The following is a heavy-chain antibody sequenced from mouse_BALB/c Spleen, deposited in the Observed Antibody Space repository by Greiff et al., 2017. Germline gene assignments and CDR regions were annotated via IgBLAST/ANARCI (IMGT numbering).Heavy chain of an antibody. D-gene: IGHD2-1*01. CDR2: ISSGSSTI. Sequence: EVNVVESGGGLVQPGGSRKLSCAASGFTFSSFGMHWVRQAPEKGLEWVAYISSGSSTIYYADTVKGRFTISRDNPKNTLFLQMTSLRSEDTAMYYCARRNGNYEGFAYWGQGTLVTVSA. J-gene: IGHJ3*01. CDR3: ARRNGNYEGFAY. CDR1: GFTFSSFG. V-gene: IGHV5-17*02.